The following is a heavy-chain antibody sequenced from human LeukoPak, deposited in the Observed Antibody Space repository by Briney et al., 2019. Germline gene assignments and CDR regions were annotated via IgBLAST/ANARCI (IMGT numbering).Heavy chain of an antibody. CDR1: GFTFNTFN. V-gene: IGHV4-34*01. D-gene: IGHD6-13*01. CDR3: ARGVAVEAAVDY. Sequence: GSLRLSCAASGFTFNTFNMNWVRQPPGKGLEWIGEINHSGSTNYNPSLKSRVTISVDTSKNQFSLKLSSVTAADTAVYYCARGVAVEAAVDYWGQGTLVTVSS. CDR2: INHSGST. J-gene: IGHJ4*02.